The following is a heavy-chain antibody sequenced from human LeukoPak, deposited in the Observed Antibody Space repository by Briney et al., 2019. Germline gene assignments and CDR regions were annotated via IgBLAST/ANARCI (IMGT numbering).Heavy chain of an antibody. V-gene: IGHV1-58*01. J-gene: IGHJ4*02. D-gene: IGHD3-10*01. CDR2: IVVGSGNT. Sequence: ASVKVSCRVSGFTFTSSAVQWVRQARGQRLEWIGWIVVGSGNTNYAQKFQERVTITRDMSTSTAYMELSSLRSEDTAVYYCAADYGSGSYVDFDYWGQGTLVTVSS. CDR3: AADYGSGSYVDFDY. CDR1: GFTFTSSA.